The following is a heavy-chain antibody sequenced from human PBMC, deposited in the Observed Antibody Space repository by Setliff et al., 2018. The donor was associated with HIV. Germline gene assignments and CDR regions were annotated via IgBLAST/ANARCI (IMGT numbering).Heavy chain of an antibody. CDR2: ISGGSTSHM. J-gene: IGHJ3*02. Sequence: GGSLRLSCAASGFTFNKAWMNWVRQAPGKGLEWVSYISGGSTSHMNYADSVKGRFTISRDNAKNSLYLQMNSLRAEDTAVYYCARSRSTRDAFDTWGRGTMVTVSS. V-gene: IGHV3-21*05. CDR3: ARSRSTRDAFDT. CDR1: GFTFNKAW. D-gene: IGHD2-2*01.